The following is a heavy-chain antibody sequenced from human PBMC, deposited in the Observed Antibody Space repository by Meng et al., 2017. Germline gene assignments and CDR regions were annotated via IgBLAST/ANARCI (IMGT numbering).Heavy chain of an antibody. CDR3: AITVAAPITLYFDY. V-gene: IGHV1-69*02. Sequence: SSVKVSCKASRCTFSSYIISWVRQAPGQWLEWMGRIIPFLGIANYAQKFQGRVTITADKSTSTSYMELSSLESEDTAVYYCAITVAAPITLYFDYWGQGTLVTVSS. J-gene: IGHJ4*02. CDR2: IIPFLGIA. CDR1: RCTFSSYI. D-gene: IGHD6-19*01.